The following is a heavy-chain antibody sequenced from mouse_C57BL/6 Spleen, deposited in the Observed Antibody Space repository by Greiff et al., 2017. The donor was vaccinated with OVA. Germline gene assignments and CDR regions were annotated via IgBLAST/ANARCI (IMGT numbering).Heavy chain of an antibody. Sequence: DVHLVESGGDLVKPGGSLKLSCAASGFTFSSYGMSWVRQTPDKRLEWVATISSGGSYTYYPDSVKGRFTISRDNAKNTLYLQMSSLKSEDTAMYYCARRISSYIFDYWGQGTTLTVSS. J-gene: IGHJ2*01. CDR2: ISSGGSYT. V-gene: IGHV5-6*01. CDR3: ARRISSYIFDY. CDR1: GFTFSSYG. D-gene: IGHD1-1*01.